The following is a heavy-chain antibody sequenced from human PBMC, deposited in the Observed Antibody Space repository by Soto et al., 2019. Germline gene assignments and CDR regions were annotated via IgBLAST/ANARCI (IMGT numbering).Heavy chain of an antibody. D-gene: IGHD5-18*01. CDR1: GGSISSSNW. CDR2: IDHSGST. Sequence: QVQLQESGPGLVKPSGTLSLTCAVSGGSISSSNWWSWVRQPPGKGLEWIGEIDHSGSTNYNPSLKSRVNISVDKSKNQFSLKLSTVTAADTAVHFRAKTRRYSYGYYFDYWGQGTLVTVSS. V-gene: IGHV4-4*02. J-gene: IGHJ4*02. CDR3: AKTRRYSYGYYFDY.